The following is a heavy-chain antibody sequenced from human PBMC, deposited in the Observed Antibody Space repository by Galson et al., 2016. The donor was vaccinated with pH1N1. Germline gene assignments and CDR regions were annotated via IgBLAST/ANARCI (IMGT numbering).Heavy chain of an antibody. J-gene: IGHJ5*02. V-gene: IGHV4-4*02. Sequence: ETLSLTCAVSGGSISSSNWWSWVRQPPGKGLEWIGEIYHSGSTSYNPSLKSRVTISLDKSKNQFSLKLSSVTAADTAVYYCAREGGVYYGSGRHENWFDPWGPGTLVTVSS. CDR2: IYHSGST. CDR1: GGSISSSNW. CDR3: AREGGVYYGSGRHENWFDP. D-gene: IGHD3-10*01.